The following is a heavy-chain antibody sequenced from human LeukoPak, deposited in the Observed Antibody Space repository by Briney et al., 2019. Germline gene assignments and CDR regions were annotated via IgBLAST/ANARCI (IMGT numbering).Heavy chain of an antibody. D-gene: IGHD2-2*02. V-gene: IGHV1-2*02. J-gene: IGHJ4*02. Sequence: ASVKVSCEASGYTFTGYYMHWVRQAPGQGLEWMGWINPNSGGTNYAQKFQGRVTMTRDTSISTVYMELSGLRSDDTAVYYCARGVYCSRTSCYIDYWGQGTLVTVSS. CDR2: INPNSGGT. CDR1: GYTFTGYY. CDR3: ARGVYCSRTSCYIDY.